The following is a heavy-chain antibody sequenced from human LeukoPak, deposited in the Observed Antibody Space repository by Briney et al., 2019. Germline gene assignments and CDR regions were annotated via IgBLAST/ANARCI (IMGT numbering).Heavy chain of an antibody. CDR3: ARAHSYVWGSYPTDDYFDY. D-gene: IGHD3-16*02. CDR1: GGSISSYY. CDR2: IYYSGST. V-gene: IGHV4-59*01. J-gene: IGHJ4*01. Sequence: SETLSLTCTVSGGSISSYYWSWIRQPPGKGLEWIGYIYYSGSTNYNPSLKSRVTISVDTSKNQFSLKLSSVTAADTAVYYCARAHSYVWGSYPTDDYFDYWGQEPWSPSPQ.